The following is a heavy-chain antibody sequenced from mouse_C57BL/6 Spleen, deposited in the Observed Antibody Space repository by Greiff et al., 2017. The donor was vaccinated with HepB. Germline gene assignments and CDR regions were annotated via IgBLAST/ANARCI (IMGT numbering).Heavy chain of an antibody. J-gene: IGHJ2*01. D-gene: IGHD4-1*01. CDR1: GYAFTNYL. V-gene: IGHV1-54*01. Sequence: VQRVESGAELVRPGTSVKVSCKASGYAFTNYLIEWVKQRPGQGLEWIGVINPGSGGTNYNEKFKGKATLTADKSSSTAYMQLSSLTSEDSAVYFCARWEEGYFDYWGQGTTLTVSS. CDR3: ARWEEGYFDY. CDR2: INPGSGGT.